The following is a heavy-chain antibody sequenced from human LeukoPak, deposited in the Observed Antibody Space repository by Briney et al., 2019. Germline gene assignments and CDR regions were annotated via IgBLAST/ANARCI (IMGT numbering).Heavy chain of an antibody. V-gene: IGHV4-39*07. CDR2: INHSGST. Sequence: PSETLSLTCTVSGGSISSSSYYWSWIRQPPGKGLEWIGEINHSGSTNYNPSLKSRVTISVDTSKNQFSLKLSSVTAADTAVYYCARERVGATPYFDYWGQGTLVTVSS. J-gene: IGHJ4*02. CDR1: GGSISSSSYY. CDR3: ARERVGATPYFDY. D-gene: IGHD1-26*01.